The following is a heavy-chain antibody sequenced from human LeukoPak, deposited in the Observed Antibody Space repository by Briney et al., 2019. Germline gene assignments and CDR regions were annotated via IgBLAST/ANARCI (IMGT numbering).Heavy chain of an antibody. D-gene: IGHD5-12*01. Sequence: GGSLRLSCAASGFTFSSYAMSWVRQAPGKGLEWVSAISGSGGSTYYADSVKGRFTISRDNSKNTLYLQMNSLRAEDTAVYYCAKDRRGGWLRLDAFDIWGQGTMVTVSS. V-gene: IGHV3-23*01. J-gene: IGHJ3*02. CDR3: AKDRRGGWLRLDAFDI. CDR2: ISGSGGST. CDR1: GFTFSSYA.